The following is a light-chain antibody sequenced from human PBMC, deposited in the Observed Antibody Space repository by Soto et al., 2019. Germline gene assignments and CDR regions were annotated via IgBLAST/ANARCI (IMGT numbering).Light chain of an antibody. Sequence: DIQLTQSPSFLSASVGDRVTITCRASQGISSYLAWYQQRPGKAPKLLIYDASTLQSGVPSRFSGSGSGTEFTLTISSLQPEDFATYYCQQSHITPWTFGQGTKVDIK. V-gene: IGKV1-9*01. CDR3: QQSHITPWT. CDR1: QGISSY. CDR2: DAS. J-gene: IGKJ1*01.